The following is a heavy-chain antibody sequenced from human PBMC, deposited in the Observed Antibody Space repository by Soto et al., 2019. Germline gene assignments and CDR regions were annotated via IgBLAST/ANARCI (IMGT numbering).Heavy chain of an antibody. CDR1: GFTFSSYA. CDR3: AKVRRITIFGVAPYFDY. Sequence: EVQLLESGGGLVQPGGSLRLSCAASGFTFSSYAMSWVRQAPGKGLEWVSAISGSGGSTYYADSVKGRFTISRDNSKNTLYLQMNSLRAEDTAVYYCAKVRRITIFGVAPYFDYWGQGTLVTVSS. V-gene: IGHV3-23*01. J-gene: IGHJ4*02. D-gene: IGHD3-3*01. CDR2: ISGSGGST.